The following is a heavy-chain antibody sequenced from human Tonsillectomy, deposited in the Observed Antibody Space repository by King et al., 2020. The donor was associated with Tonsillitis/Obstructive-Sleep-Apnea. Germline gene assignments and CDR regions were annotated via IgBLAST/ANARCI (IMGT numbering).Heavy chain of an antibody. V-gene: IGHV4-34*01. CDR2: INHSGST. CDR1: GGSFSGYY. D-gene: IGHD2-8*02. Sequence: VQLQQWGAGLLKPSETLSLTCAVYGGSFSGYYWSWIRPPPGEGLEWVGEINHSGSTNYKPSPKSRVTISVDTSKNQFSLKLSSVTAAETAVYYCARGPESGVSGYYYYYMDVWGKGTTVTVSS. CDR3: ARGPESGVSGYYYYYMDV. J-gene: IGHJ6*03.